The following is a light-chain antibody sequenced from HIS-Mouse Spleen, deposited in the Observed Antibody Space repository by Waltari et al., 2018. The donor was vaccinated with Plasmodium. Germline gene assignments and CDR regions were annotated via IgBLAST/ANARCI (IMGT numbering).Light chain of an antibody. CDR1: QLVSSN. J-gene: IGKJ3*01. Sequence: EIVMTQSPATLSVSPGERATLSCRASQLVSSNLAWYQQKPGQVPRLLIDGAATRATGIPARFSGSGSGTEFTLTISSLQSEDFAVYYCQQYNNWSFTFGPGTKVDIK. CDR3: QQYNNWSFT. CDR2: GAA. V-gene: IGKV3-15*01.